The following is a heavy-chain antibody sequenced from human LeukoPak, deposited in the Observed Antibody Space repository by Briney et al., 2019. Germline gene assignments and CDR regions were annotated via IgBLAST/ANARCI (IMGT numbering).Heavy chain of an antibody. CDR2: INHSGST. J-gene: IGHJ4*02. V-gene: IGHV4-34*01. CDR3: ARRGAAAGR. CDR1: GGSSSGYY. Sequence: PSETLSLTCAVYGGSSSGYYWSWIRQPPGKGLEWIGEINHSGSTNYNPSLKSRVTISVDTPKNQFSLKLSSVTAADTAVYYCARRGAAAGRWGQGTLVTVSS. D-gene: IGHD6-13*01.